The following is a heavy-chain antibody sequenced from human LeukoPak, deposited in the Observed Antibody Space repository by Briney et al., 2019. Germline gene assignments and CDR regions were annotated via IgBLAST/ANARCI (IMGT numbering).Heavy chain of an antibody. CDR3: AKDMAAYYYASGNIDY. V-gene: IGHV3-43D*03. J-gene: IGHJ4*02. CDR2: ITWDGGST. D-gene: IGHD3-10*01. Sequence: GGSLRLSCAASGFTFDDYAMHWVRQAPGKGLEWVSLITWDGGSTYYADSVKGRFTISRDNSKNSLYLQMNSLRADDTSLYYCAKDMAAYYYASGNIDYWGQGTLVTVSS. CDR1: GFTFDDYA.